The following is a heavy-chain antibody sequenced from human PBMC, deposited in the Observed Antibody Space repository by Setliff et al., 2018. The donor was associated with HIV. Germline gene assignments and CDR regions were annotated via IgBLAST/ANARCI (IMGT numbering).Heavy chain of an antibody. CDR1: GYTLTELS. Sequence: ASVKVSCKVSGYTLTELSMHWVRQAPGKGLEWVGGFDPEDGETIYAQKFQGRVTMTEDTSTDTAYMELSSLRSEDTAVYYCATARSKVRLGELSLFDYWGQGTLVTVSS. J-gene: IGHJ4*02. CDR2: FDPEDGET. CDR3: ATARSKVRLGELSLFDY. V-gene: IGHV1-24*01. D-gene: IGHD3-16*02.